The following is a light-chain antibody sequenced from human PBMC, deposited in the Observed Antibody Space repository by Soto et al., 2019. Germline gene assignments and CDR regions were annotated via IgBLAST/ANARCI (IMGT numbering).Light chain of an antibody. CDR1: ASNIGTFY. Sequence: QAVVTQPPSASATPGQGVTVSCSGSASNIGTFYVSWYQHLPGTAPKLLIYADNQRPSGVPDRFSGSKSGTSASLAISGLRSGDEADYYCTSGDDNLSAVVFGGGTKLTVL. CDR2: ADN. V-gene: IGLV1-47*02. CDR3: TSGDDNLSAVV. J-gene: IGLJ2*01.